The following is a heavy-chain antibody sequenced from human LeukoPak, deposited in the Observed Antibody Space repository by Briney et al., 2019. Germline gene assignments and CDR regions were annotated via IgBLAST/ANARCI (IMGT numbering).Heavy chain of an antibody. CDR3: ASLDSSGYLNAFDI. CDR1: GGSISSGDYY. Sequence: PSETLSLTCTVSGGSISSGDYYWSWIRQSPGKGLEWIGYIYYSGSTYYNPSLKSRVTISVDTSKNQFSLKLSSVTAADTAVYYCASLDSSGYLNAFDIWGQGTMVTVSS. D-gene: IGHD3-22*01. V-gene: IGHV4-30-4*01. J-gene: IGHJ3*02. CDR2: IYYSGST.